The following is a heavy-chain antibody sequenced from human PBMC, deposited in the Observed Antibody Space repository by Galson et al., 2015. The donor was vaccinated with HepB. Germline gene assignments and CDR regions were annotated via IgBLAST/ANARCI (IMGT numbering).Heavy chain of an antibody. CDR3: AREAPDYYDSSGYRWSAFDI. CDR2: IIPILGIA. CDR1: GGTFSSYA. V-gene: IGHV1-69*04. D-gene: IGHD3-22*01. Sequence: SVKVSCKASGGTFSSYAISWVRQAPGQGLEWVGRIIPILGIANYAQKFQGRVTITADKSTSTAYMELSSLRSEDTAVYYCAREAPDYYDSSGYRWSAFDIWGQGTMVTVSS. J-gene: IGHJ3*02.